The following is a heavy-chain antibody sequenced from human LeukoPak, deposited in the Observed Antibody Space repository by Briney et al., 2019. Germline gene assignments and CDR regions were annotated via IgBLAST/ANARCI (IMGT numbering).Heavy chain of an antibody. CDR1: GYSISSGYH. CDR2: IYHSGST. Sequence: KPSETLSLTCAVSGYSISSGYHWGWIRPPPGKGLEWIGSIYHSGSTYYNPSLKSRVTISVDTSKNQFSLKLSSVTAADTAVYYCARGGVAYYDILTGHNWFDPWGQGTLVTVAS. V-gene: IGHV4-38-2*01. CDR3: ARGGVAYYDILTGHNWFDP. J-gene: IGHJ5*02. D-gene: IGHD3-9*01.